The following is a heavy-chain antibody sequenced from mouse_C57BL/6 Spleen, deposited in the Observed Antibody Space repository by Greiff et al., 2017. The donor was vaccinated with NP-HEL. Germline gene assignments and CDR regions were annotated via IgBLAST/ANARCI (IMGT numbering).Heavy chain of an antibody. D-gene: IGHD2-4*01. V-gene: IGHV1-18*01. J-gene: IGHJ4*01. CDR3: ARWRLDAMDY. CDR2: INPNNGGT. CDR1: GYTFTDYN. Sequence: EVKLMESGPELVKPGASVKIPCKASGYTFTDYNMDWVKQSHGKSLEWIGDINPNNGGTIYNQKFKGKATLTVDKSSSTAYMELRSLTSEDTAVYYCARWRLDAMDYWGQGTSVTVSS.